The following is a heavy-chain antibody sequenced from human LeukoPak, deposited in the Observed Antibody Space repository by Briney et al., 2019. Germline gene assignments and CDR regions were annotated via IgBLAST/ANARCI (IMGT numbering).Heavy chain of an antibody. CDR3: ASTMVRGVNWFDP. V-gene: IGHV3-53*05. D-gene: IGHD3-10*01. CDR2: IYSGGST. J-gene: IGHJ5*02. CDR1: GFTVSSNY. Sequence: GGSLRLSCAASGFTVSSNYMSWVRQAPGKGLEWVSVIYSGGSTYYADSVKGRFTISRDNSKNTLYPQMNSLRAEDTAVYYCASTMVRGVNWFDPWGQGTLVTVSS.